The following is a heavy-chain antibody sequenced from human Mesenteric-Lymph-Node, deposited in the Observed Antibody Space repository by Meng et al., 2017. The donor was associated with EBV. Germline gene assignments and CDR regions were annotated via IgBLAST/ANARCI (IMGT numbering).Heavy chain of an antibody. D-gene: IGHD3-22*01. CDR1: GYTFANFG. V-gene: IGHV1-18*01. J-gene: IGHJ4*02. CDR3: ARISDYDSSGLDY. CDR2: ISAYNANT. Sequence: QVQLWQYGGEVKKPGASVKVSCKASGYTFANFGITWVRQAPGQGLEWMGWISAYNANTDYAQTLQGRVTMTKDTSTSTAYMDLRSLRPDDTAVYYCARISDYDSSGLDYWGQGTLVTVSS.